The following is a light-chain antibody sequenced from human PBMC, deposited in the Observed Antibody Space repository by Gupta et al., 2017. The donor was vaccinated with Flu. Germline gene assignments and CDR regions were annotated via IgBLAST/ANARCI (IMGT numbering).Light chain of an antibody. J-gene: IGKJ3*01. CDR1: QSFPQSTGYNY. V-gene: IGKV2-28*01. CDR2: LGS. Sequence: DIVMTQSPLSLLVLPGEPASNSCRSSQSFPQSTGYNYLDWYQQKPGQSPQLLIYLGSSRASGVPDRFSGSGSGTDFTLKISRVEAEDFGVYYCKQDRRSPTFGPGTKVDIK. CDR3: KQDRRSPT.